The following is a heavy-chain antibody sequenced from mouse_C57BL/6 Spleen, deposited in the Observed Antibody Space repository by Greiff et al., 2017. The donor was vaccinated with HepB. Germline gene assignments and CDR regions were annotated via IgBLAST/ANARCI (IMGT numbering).Heavy chain of an antibody. CDR1: GYAFTNYL. J-gene: IGHJ2*01. CDR3: ARENFDY. CDR2: INPGSGGT. V-gene: IGHV1-54*01. Sequence: VKLMESGAELVRPGTSVKVSCKASGYAFTNYLIEWVKQRPGQGLEWIGVINPGSGGTNYNEKFKGKATLTADKSSSTAYMQLSSLTSEDSAVYFCARENFDYWGQGTTLTVSS.